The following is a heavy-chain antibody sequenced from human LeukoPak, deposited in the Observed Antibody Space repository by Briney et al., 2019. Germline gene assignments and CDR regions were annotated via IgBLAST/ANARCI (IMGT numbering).Heavy chain of an antibody. CDR2: THGDGGST. Sequence: QPGGSLRLSCSASGFTLKNYAMYWVRQAPGKELEQLSLTHGDGGSTDYADSVKGRFTISRDNSKNTLYLQMNSLRAEDTAVYYCARPMTANYYDSSAPPHGMDVWGQGTTVTVSS. CDR3: ARPMTANYYDSSAPPHGMDV. V-gene: IGHV3-64*04. CDR1: GFTLKNYA. D-gene: IGHD3-22*01. J-gene: IGHJ6*02.